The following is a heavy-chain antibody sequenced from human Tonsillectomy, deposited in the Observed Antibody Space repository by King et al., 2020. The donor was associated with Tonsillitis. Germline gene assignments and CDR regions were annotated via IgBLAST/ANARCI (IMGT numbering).Heavy chain of an antibody. V-gene: IGHV1-18*01. J-gene: IGHJ4*02. D-gene: IGHD5-24*01. CDR2: ISGYNGNT. Sequence: QLVQSGAELKKPGGSVNLSCKASGYTFTSYGIIWVRQAPGQGLEWVGGISGYNGNTNYAERVQGRFTMTTDKSTSTDYMELRSLRTDDTAVDYCSRDGYKIKGFDYWGQGTLVTVSS. CDR3: SRDGYKIKGFDY. CDR1: GYTFTSYG.